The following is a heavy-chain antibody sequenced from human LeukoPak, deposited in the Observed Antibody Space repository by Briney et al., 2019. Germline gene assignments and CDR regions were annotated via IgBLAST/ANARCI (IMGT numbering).Heavy chain of an antibody. D-gene: IGHD1-1*01. Sequence: GGSLRLSCAASGFSFGRFWMTWIRQAPGKGLEWVGHINEDGSQTNYIDSVRGRFTISRDNTKDSLYLQMNSLRAEDTAVYFCVRDVGYFHFDSWGQGILVTVSS. V-gene: IGHV3-7*01. CDR1: GFSFGRFW. CDR3: VRDVGYFHFDS. J-gene: IGHJ4*02. CDR2: INEDGSQT.